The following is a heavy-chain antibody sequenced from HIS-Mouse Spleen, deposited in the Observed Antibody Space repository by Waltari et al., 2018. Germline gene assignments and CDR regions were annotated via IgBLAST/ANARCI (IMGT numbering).Heavy chain of an antibody. Sequence: QLQLQESGPGLVKPSETLSLTCTVSGGSISSSSYYWGWIRQPPGKGLEWIGGIYYSGSTYYNPSTKMRVTISVNTSKNQFSLKLSSVTAADTAVYYCAREIPYSSSWYDWYFDLWGRGTLVTVSS. CDR3: AREIPYSSSWYDWYFDL. CDR2: IYYSGST. J-gene: IGHJ2*01. D-gene: IGHD6-13*01. V-gene: IGHV4-39*07. CDR1: GGSISSSSYY.